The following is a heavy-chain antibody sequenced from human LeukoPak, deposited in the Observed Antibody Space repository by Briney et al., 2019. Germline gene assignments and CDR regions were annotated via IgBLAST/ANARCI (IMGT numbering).Heavy chain of an antibody. CDR2: IYYTGST. CDR3: ARRSSGNPFDY. V-gene: IGHV4-39*01. Sequence: KPSETLSLTCTVSGGSISSSSYYWGWIRQPPGKGLEWIGTIYYTGSTYYNPSLKSRVTISEDTSKNQFSLELTSVTAADTAVYYCARRSSGNPFDYWGQGTLVTVSS. CDR1: GGSISSSSYY. J-gene: IGHJ4*02. D-gene: IGHD6-19*01.